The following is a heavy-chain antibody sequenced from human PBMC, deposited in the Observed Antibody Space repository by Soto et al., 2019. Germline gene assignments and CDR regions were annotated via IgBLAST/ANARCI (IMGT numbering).Heavy chain of an antibody. Sequence: SETLSLTCTVSGASISGYYWTWIRQPPGKGLEWIGYIYYSGSTSYNPSLKSRVTISLDTSKNQFSLKLSSVTAADTAVYYCAGAAPAASGDGGCCNCMDGWGRGTTVAVSS. J-gene: IGHJ6*02. D-gene: IGHD2-15*01. CDR1: GASISGYY. CDR3: AGAAPAASGDGGCCNCMDG. V-gene: IGHV4-59*01. CDR2: IYYSGST.